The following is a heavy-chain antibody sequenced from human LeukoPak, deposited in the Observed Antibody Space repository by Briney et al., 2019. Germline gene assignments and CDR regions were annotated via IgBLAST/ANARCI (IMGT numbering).Heavy chain of an antibody. CDR3: ARDRPGYCRSTSCYPRKFDP. Sequence: SVKVSCKASGGTFSSYAISWVRQAPGQGLEWMGGIIPIFGTANYAQKFQGRVTITADESTSTAYMELSSLRSEDTAVYYCARDRPGYCRSTSCYPRKFDPWGQGTLVTVSS. CDR1: GGTFSSYA. J-gene: IGHJ5*02. D-gene: IGHD2-2*01. CDR2: IIPIFGTA. V-gene: IGHV1-69*13.